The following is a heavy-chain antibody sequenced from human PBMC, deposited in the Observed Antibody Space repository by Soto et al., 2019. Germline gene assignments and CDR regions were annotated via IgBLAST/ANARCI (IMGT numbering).Heavy chain of an antibody. D-gene: IGHD3-9*01. V-gene: IGHV4-34*01. CDR1: GGSFSGYY. Sequence: SETLSLTCAVYGGSFSGYYWSWIRQPPGKGLEWIGEINHSGSTNYNPSLKSRVTISVDTSKNQLSLKLSSVTAADTAVYYCARGNSVLRYFDWFPFDYWGQGTLVTVSS. CDR2: INHSGST. J-gene: IGHJ4*02. CDR3: ARGNSVLRYFDWFPFDY.